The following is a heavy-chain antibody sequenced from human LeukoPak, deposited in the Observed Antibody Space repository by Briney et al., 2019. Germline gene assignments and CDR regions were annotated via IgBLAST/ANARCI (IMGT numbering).Heavy chain of an antibody. CDR1: GFTFSSYA. D-gene: IGHD3-9*01. V-gene: IGHV3-64*01. CDR3: ARTDYDILTRHYYYMDV. CDR2: ISSNGGST. J-gene: IGHJ6*03. Sequence: GGSLRLSCAASGFTFSSYAMHWVRQAPGKGLEYVSAISSNGGSTYYANSVKGRFTISRDNSKNTLYLQMGSLRAEDMAVYYCARTDYDILTRHYYYMDVWGKGTTDTVSS.